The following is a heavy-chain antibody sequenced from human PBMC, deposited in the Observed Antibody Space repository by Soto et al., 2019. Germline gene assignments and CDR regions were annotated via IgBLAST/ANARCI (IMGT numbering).Heavy chain of an antibody. CDR3: ARGGRITIFGEVQLFAL. CDR2: INHSGST. V-gene: IGHV4-34*01. D-gene: IGHD3-3*01. Sequence: SETLSLTCAVYGGSFSGYYWSWIRQPPGKGLEWIGEINHSGSTNYNPSLKSRVTISVDTSKNQFSLKLSSVTAADTAVYYCARGGRITIFGEVQLFALRGQRTLVIVSS. J-gene: IGHJ5*02. CDR1: GGSFSGYY.